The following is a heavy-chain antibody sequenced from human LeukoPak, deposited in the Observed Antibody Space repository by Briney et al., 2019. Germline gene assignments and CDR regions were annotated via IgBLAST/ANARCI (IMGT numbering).Heavy chain of an antibody. CDR2: IYYSGST. CDR3: ARGPANDVSGNLNV. Sequence: SETLSLTCTVSGGSISSYYWSWIRQPPGKGLEWIGYIYYSGSTNYNPSLKSRVTISVDTSKNQFSLKLSSVTAADTAVYYCARGPANDVSGNLNVWGKGTLSPSPQ. J-gene: IGHJ4*02. V-gene: IGHV4-59*01. D-gene: IGHD3-22*01. CDR1: GGSISSYY.